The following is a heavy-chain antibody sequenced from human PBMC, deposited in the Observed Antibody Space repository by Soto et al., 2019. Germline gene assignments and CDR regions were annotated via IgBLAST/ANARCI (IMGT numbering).Heavy chain of an antibody. V-gene: IGHV4-34*01. CDR2: INHSGST. CDR1: GGSFSGYY. J-gene: IGHJ4*02. D-gene: IGHD6-13*01. Sequence: QVQLQQWGAGLLKPSETLSLTCAVYGGSFSGYYWSWIRQPPGKGLEWIGEINHSGSTNYNPSLKSRATISVDTSKNQFSLKLSSVTAADTAVYYCARPSSWYKYYFDYWGQGTLVTVSS. CDR3: ARPSSWYKYYFDY.